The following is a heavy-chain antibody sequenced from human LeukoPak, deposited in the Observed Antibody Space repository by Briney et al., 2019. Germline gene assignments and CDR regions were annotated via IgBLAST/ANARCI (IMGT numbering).Heavy chain of an antibody. V-gene: IGHV3-7*05. CDR1: EFTFSNYW. Sequence: GGSLRLSCAASEFTFSNYWMSWVRQAPGKGLEWVAHIKQDGSEKFYVDSVKGRFTISRDNAKNSLYLQMNSLRAEDTAVYYCVKVAWTVAGPYWGQGTLATVSS. CDR3: VKVAWTVAGPY. J-gene: IGHJ4*02. CDR2: IKQDGSEK. D-gene: IGHD6-19*01.